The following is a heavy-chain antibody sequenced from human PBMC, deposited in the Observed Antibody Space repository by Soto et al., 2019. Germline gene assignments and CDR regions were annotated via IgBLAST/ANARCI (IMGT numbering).Heavy chain of an antibody. Sequence: GGSLRLSCAASGFTVSSNYMSWVRQAPGKGLEWVSVIYSGGSTYYADYVKGRFTISRDNSKNTLYLQMKSLRAKDTAVYYCGRDLYDFGSGYYSRAYWGQETLVTVSS. CDR3: GRDLYDFGSGYYSRAY. D-gene: IGHD3-3*01. CDR2: IYSGGST. CDR1: GFTVSSNY. V-gene: IGHV3-66*01. J-gene: IGHJ4*02.